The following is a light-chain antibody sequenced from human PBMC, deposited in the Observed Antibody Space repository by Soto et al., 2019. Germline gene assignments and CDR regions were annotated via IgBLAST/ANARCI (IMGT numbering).Light chain of an antibody. Sequence: ETVMTQSQATLSVSPGERATLSCRTSQSVRNNLAGYQKRPGQAPRLLIYGASTRATGVPARFSGSGSGKDFTLTINSLQSEDFAVYFCQQYNNWPPWTFGQGTKVDIK. CDR1: QSVRNN. V-gene: IGKV3-15*01. CDR3: QQYNNWPPWT. CDR2: GAS. J-gene: IGKJ1*01.